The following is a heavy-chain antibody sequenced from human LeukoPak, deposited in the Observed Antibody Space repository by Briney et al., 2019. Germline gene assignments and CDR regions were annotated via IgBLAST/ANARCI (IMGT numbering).Heavy chain of an antibody. D-gene: IGHD1-7*01. CDR3: AHKPAQKNYFDT. CDR1: GFSLSAPQVA. V-gene: IGHV2-5*02. CDR2: TYWGDDK. Sequence: SGPTLVKPTQTLTLTCTFSGFSLSAPQVAVGWIRQPPGKALEFLALTYWGDDKRFSSSLRSRLTITSDASKNQVVLTVANLDPVDTATYYCAHKPAQKNYFDTWGQGTLVTVSS. J-gene: IGHJ5*02.